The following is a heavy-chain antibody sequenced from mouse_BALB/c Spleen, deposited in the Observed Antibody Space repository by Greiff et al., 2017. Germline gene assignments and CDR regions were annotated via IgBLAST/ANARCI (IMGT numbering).Heavy chain of an antibody. D-gene: IGHD1-1*01. CDR2: IDPANGNT. CDR1: GFHIKDTY. J-gene: IGHJ3*01. CDR3: ARGATVVPRGFAY. V-gene: IGHV14-3*02. Sequence: EVQLQQSGAELVKPGASVKLSCTASGFHIKDTYMHWVKQRPEQGLEWIGRIDPANGNTKYDPKFQGKATITADTSSNTAYLQLSSLTSADTAVYYCARGATVVPRGFAYGGQGTLVTVSA.